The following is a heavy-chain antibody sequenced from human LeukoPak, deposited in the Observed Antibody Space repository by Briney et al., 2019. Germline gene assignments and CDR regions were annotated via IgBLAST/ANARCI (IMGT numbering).Heavy chain of an antibody. Sequence: PGGSLRLSCAASGFTFSSYSMNWVRQAPGKGLEWVSSISSGSSYIYYADSVKGRFTISRDNAKNSLYLQMDSLRAEDTAVYYCARPTDRSYCGGDCFDYWGQGTLATVSS. CDR3: ARPTDRSYCGGDCFDY. D-gene: IGHD2-21*01. CDR2: ISSGSSYI. V-gene: IGHV3-21*01. J-gene: IGHJ4*02. CDR1: GFTFSSYS.